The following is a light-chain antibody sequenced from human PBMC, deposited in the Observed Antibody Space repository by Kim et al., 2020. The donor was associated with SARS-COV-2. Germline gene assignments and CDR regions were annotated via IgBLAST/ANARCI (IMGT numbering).Light chain of an antibody. J-gene: IGKJ3*01. V-gene: IGKV3-11*02. CDR2: DAS. CDR1: QSISSY. Sequence: EIVLTQSPATLSLSPGERATLSCRASQSISSYLAWYQQKPGQAPRLLIYDASNRANGIPARFSGSGSGRDFTLTISSLEPEDFAVYYCQQRSKWPPIFTFGPGTKVDIK. CDR3: QQRSKWPPIFT.